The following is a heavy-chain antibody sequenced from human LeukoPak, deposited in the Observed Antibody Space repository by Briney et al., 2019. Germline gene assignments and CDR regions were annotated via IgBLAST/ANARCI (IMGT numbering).Heavy chain of an antibody. CDR2: INHSGST. V-gene: IGHV4-34*01. Sequence: SETLSLTCAVYGGSFSGYYWSWIRQPPGKGLEWIGEINHSGSTNYNPSLKSRVTISVDTSKNQFSLKLSSVTAADTAVYYCARSIVATTYYLDYWGQGTLVTVSS. CDR1: GGSFSGYY. CDR3: ARSIVATTYYLDY. D-gene: IGHD2-15*01. J-gene: IGHJ4*02.